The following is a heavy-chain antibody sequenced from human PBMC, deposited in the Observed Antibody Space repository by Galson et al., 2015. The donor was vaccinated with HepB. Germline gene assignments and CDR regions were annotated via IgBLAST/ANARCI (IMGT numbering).Heavy chain of an antibody. CDR1: GFTFSSFV. Sequence: SLRLSCAASGFTFSSFVMHWVRQAPGEGLERVALISYDGKNKYLGVSVKGRFPISRDNSKNTLYLQMSNLRAEDTAIYYCAKLLIAGGEFDYWGQGTLVTVSS. CDR2: ISYDGKNK. D-gene: IGHD3-9*01. V-gene: IGHV3-30*18. CDR3: AKLLIAGGEFDY. J-gene: IGHJ4*02.